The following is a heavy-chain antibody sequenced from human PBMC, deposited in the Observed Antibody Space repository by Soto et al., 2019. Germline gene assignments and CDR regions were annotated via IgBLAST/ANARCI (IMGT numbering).Heavy chain of an antibody. Sequence: GGSLRLSCAASGFTSSSYAMSWVRQAPGKGLEWVSVISGSGGSTYYADSVKGRFTISRDNSKNTLYLQMNSLRAEDTAVYYCSKGTKLLWFGKEYYFDYWGQGTLVTVSS. CDR3: SKGTKLLWFGKEYYFDY. CDR2: ISGSGGST. J-gene: IGHJ4*02. D-gene: IGHD3-10*01. CDR1: GFTSSSYA. V-gene: IGHV3-23*01.